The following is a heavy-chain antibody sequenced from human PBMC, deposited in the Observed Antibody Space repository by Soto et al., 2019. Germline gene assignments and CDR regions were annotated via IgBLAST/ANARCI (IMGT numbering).Heavy chain of an antibody. Sequence: PSETLSLTCTVSGGSISSNYWTWIRQPPGKGLEWIGYVYNSGSTNYNPSLKSRVTISEDTSKSQFSLKVNSMTAADTAVYYCARVRTVGMSGSPGDSWGQGTLVAVSS. CDR3: ARVRTVGMSGSPGDS. CDR2: VYNSGST. J-gene: IGHJ4*02. V-gene: IGHV4-59*01. D-gene: IGHD3-10*01. CDR1: GGSISSNY.